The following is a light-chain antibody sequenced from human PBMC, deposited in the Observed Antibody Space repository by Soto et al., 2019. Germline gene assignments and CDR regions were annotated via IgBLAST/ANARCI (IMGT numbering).Light chain of an antibody. Sequence: IVMTQSPATLSVSPGDRATLSCRASQSLVTNMAWYQQKPGQVPRLLIYGASIMATGVPARFTGSGSGTEFTFTINSLQSEDFAVYYCHQYNCGLRTFGRGTKGDIK. CDR2: GAS. J-gene: IGKJ1*01. V-gene: IGKV3-15*01. CDR1: QSLVTN. CDR3: HQYNCGLRT.